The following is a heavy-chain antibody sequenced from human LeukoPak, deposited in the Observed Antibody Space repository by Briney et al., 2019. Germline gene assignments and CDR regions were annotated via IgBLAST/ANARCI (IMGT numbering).Heavy chain of an antibody. CDR3: AREDYDFWSGYYTGGYYFDY. V-gene: IGHV1-46*01. J-gene: IGHJ4*02. Sequence: GASVKVSCKASGYTFTSYYMHWVRQAPGQGLEWMGIINPSGGSTSYAQKFQGRVTMTRDTSTSTVYMELSSLRSEDTAVYYCAREDYDFWSGYYTGGYYFDYWGQGTLVTVSS. CDR2: INPSGGST. D-gene: IGHD3-3*01. CDR1: GYTFTSYY.